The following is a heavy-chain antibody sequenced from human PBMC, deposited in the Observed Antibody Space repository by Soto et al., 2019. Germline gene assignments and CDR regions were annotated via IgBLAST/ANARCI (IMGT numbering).Heavy chain of an antibody. CDR1: GFTFSSYG. V-gene: IGHV3-33*06. CDR3: AKLSDSYGYVVPFDAFDT. J-gene: IGHJ3*02. Sequence: PGGSLRLSCAASGFTFSSYGMHWVRQAPGKGLEWVAVIWYDGSNKYYADSVKGRFTISRDNSKNTLYLQMNSLRAEDTAVYYCAKLSDSYGYVVPFDAFDTWGQGTMVTVSS. CDR2: IWYDGSNK. D-gene: IGHD5-18*01.